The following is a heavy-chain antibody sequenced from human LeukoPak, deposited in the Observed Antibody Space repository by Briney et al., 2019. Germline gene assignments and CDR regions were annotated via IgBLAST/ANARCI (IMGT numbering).Heavy chain of an antibody. CDR1: GFTFSNYN. J-gene: IGHJ4*02. D-gene: IGHD3-3*01. V-gene: IGHV3-48*01. CDR3: ARDFLEDDY. CDR2: ISNSSSTI. Sequence: GESLRLSCAASGFTFSNYNMNWVRQAPGKGLEWVSYISNSSSTIHYAESVKGRFTISRDNARNSLYLQMNSLRAEDTAVYYCARDFLEDDYWGQGTLVTVSS.